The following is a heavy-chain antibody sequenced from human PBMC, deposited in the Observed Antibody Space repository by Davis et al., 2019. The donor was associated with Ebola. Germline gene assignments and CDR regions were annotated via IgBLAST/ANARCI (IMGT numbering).Heavy chain of an antibody. CDR2: IIPIFGTA. CDR1: GGTFSSYA. Sequence: SVKVSCKASGGTFSSYAISWVRQAPGQGLEWMGGIIPIFGTANYAQKFQGRVTITADESTSTAYMELSSLRSEDTAVYYCAREKGLGVQGVTYYYYYGMDVWGQGTTVTVSS. CDR3: AREKGLGVQGVTYYYYYGMDV. J-gene: IGHJ6*02. V-gene: IGHV1-69*13. D-gene: IGHD3-10*01.